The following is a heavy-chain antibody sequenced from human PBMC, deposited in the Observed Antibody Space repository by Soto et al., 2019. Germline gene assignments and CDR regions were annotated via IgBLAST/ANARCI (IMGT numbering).Heavy chain of an antibody. CDR1: GGSISSGGYY. CDR3: ARDLRLDS. Sequence: QVQLQESGPGLVKPSDTLSLTCTVSGGSISSGGYYWNWIRQYPGKGLEWIAYIYQSGTPYYNPSLTRRATISIDRSKNQFSLMLDSVTAADTAVYYCARDLRLDSWGPGTLVTVSS. D-gene: IGHD2-21*02. CDR2: IYQSGTP. V-gene: IGHV4-31*03. J-gene: IGHJ4*02.